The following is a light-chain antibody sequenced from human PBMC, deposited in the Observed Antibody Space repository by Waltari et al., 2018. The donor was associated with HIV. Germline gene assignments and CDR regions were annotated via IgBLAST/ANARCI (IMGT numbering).Light chain of an antibody. J-gene: IGLJ3*02. V-gene: IGLV8-61*01. CDR2: STS. Sequence: QTVVTQEPSFSVSPGETVTLTCGLRSGSVSHTNYPSWYQQTPGQAPRTLIYSTSARSSGVPDRFSCSMIGNKAALTITGAQADDECDYYCVLYMGSGNMLFGGGTKLAVL. CDR1: SGSVSHTNY. CDR3: VLYMGSGNML.